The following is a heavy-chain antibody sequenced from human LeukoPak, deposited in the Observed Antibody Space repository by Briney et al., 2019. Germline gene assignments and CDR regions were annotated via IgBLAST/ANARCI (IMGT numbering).Heavy chain of an antibody. CDR1: GYTFTSYG. Sequence: ASVKVSCKASGYTFTSYGISWVRQAPGQGLEWMGWISAYNGNTNYAQKLQGRVTMTTDTSTSTAYMELSRLRSDDTAVYYCARVWWDSTYYYDSSGYYSFDYWGQGTLVTVSS. D-gene: IGHD3-22*01. J-gene: IGHJ4*02. CDR3: ARVWWDSTYYYDSSGYYSFDY. V-gene: IGHV1-18*01. CDR2: ISAYNGNT.